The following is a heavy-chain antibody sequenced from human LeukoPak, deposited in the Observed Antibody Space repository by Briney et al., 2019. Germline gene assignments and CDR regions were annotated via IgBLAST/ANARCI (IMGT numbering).Heavy chain of an antibody. CDR3: AKADDILTGYPDY. CDR1: GCTFDDYA. D-gene: IGHD3-9*01. V-gene: IGHV3-43*02. J-gene: IGHJ4*02. Sequence: GGSLRLSCAASGCTFDDYAMHWVRQAPGKGLEWVSLISGVGGSTYYADSVKGRFTTSRDNSKNSLYLHMNSPRTEDTALYYCAKADDILTGYPDYSGQGTPVTLSS. CDR2: ISGVGGST.